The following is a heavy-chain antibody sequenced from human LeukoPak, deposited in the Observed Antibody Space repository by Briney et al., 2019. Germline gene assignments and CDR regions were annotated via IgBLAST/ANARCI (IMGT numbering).Heavy chain of an antibody. V-gene: IGHV4-30-4*08. J-gene: IGHJ4*02. CDR3: ARARGMVTDFDY. D-gene: IGHD2-21*02. CDR2: IYYSGST. CDR1: GGSISSGDYY. Sequence: SETLSLTCTVSGGSISSGDYYWSWIRQPPGKGLEWIGYIYYSGSTYYNPSLKSRVTISVDTSKNQFSLKLSSVTAADTAVYYCARARGMVTDFDYWGRGTLVTVSS.